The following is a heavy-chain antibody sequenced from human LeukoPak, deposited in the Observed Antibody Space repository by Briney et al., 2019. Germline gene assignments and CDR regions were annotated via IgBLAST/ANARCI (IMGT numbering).Heavy chain of an antibody. V-gene: IGHV3-7*01. J-gene: IGHJ4*02. CDR3: ARVDY. CDR2: IKQDGSEK. Sequence: GGSLRLSCAASGFTFSDYYKSWIRQAPGKGLEWVANIKQDGSEKYYVDSVKGRFTISRDNAKNSLYLQMNSLRAEDTAVYYCARVDYWGQGTLVTVSS. CDR1: GFTFSDYY.